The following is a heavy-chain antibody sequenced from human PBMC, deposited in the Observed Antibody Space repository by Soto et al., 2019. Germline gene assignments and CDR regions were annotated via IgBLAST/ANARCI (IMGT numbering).Heavy chain of an antibody. CDR1: GGSFSGYY. V-gene: IGHV4-34*01. Sequence: SETLSLTCAVYGGSFSGYYWGWIRQPPGKGLEWIGEINHSGSTNYNPSLKSRVTISVDTSKNQFSLKLSSVTAADTAVYYCARGRIAALYYYGMDVWGQGTTVTVSS. D-gene: IGHD6-6*01. CDR2: INHSGST. CDR3: ARGRIAALYYYGMDV. J-gene: IGHJ6*02.